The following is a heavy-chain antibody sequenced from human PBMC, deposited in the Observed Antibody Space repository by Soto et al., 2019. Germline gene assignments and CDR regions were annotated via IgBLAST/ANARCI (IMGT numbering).Heavy chain of an antibody. CDR2: IYSSGST. Sequence: KPSETLSLTCAVSGGSIISASYSWNWIRQSPGRGLEWIGHIYSSGSTYYNPSLKSRVSISVDTSNNQFSLKLTSVTVADTAVYFCAREDAARIERWFDAWGQGILVTVSS. CDR3: AREDAARIERWFDA. J-gene: IGHJ5*02. D-gene: IGHD6-6*01. CDR1: GGSIISASYS. V-gene: IGHV4-31*11.